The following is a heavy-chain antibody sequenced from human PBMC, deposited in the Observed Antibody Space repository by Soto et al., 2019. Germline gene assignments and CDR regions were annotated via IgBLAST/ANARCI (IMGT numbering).Heavy chain of an antibody. CDR3: ARDKRDLRFLEWSYYFDF. CDR2: ISYDGSNK. J-gene: IGHJ4*02. Sequence: QVQLVESGGGVVQPGRSLRLSCAASGFTFRSYAMHWVRQAPGKGLEWVAVISYDGSNKYDADSVKGRFTISRDNSKNTLYLQMNSLRAEDTAVYYCARDKRDLRFLEWSYYFDFWGQGTLVTVSS. D-gene: IGHD3-3*01. CDR1: GFTFRSYA. V-gene: IGHV3-30-3*01.